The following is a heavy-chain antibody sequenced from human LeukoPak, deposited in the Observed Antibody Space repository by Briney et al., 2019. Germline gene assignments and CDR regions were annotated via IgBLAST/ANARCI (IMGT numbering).Heavy chain of an antibody. D-gene: IGHD2-2*01. V-gene: IGHV3-7*01. CDR1: GFTFSSYW. Sequence: GGSLRLSCAASGFTFSSYWMSWVRQAPGKGLEWVANIKQDGSEKYYVDSVKGRFTISRDNAKNSLYLQMNSLRAEDTAVYYCARYCSSTSCPFDWFDPWGQGTLVTVSS. CDR3: ARYCSSTSCPFDWFDP. J-gene: IGHJ5*02. CDR2: IKQDGSEK.